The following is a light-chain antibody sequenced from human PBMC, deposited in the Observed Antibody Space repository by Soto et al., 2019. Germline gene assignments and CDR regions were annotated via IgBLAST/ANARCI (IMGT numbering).Light chain of an antibody. CDR1: SSDVGGYNY. CDR2: DVS. J-gene: IGLJ3*02. Sequence: QSALTQPASVSGSPEQSITISCTGTSSDVGGYNYVSWYQQHPGRAPKLIISDVSNRPSGISNRFSGSKSGNTASLAISGLQAEDEADYYCSSYTIGNTWVFGGGTKVTVL. V-gene: IGLV2-14*03. CDR3: SSYTIGNTWV.